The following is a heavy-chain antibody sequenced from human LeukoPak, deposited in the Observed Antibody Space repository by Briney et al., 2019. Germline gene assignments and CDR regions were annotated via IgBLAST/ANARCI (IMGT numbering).Heavy chain of an antibody. CDR2: INWNGGST. J-gene: IGHJ4*02. CDR1: GFTFDDYG. CDR3: ARELVAVAGTGGFDY. D-gene: IGHD6-19*01. Sequence: GGSLRLSCAASGFTFDDYGMSWVRQAPGKGLEWVSGINWNGGSTGYADSVKGRFTISRDNAKNSLYLQMNSLRAEDSAVYYCARELVAVAGTGGFDYWGQGTLVTVSS. V-gene: IGHV3-20*04.